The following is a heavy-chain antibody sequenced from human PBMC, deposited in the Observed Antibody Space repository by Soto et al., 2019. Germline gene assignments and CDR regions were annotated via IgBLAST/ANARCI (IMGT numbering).Heavy chain of an antibody. Sequence: QVQLVQSGAEVKKPGSSVKVSCKASGGTFSSYAISWVRQAPGQGLEWMGGIIPIFGTANYAQKFQGRVTITADESTSTAYVELSSLGFEDTAVYYCARTQRATPVVVAATVNYYYGMDVWGQGTTVTVSS. CDR2: IIPIFGTA. CDR3: ARTQRATPVVVAATVNYYYGMDV. V-gene: IGHV1-69*01. D-gene: IGHD2-15*01. CDR1: GGTFSSYA. J-gene: IGHJ6*02.